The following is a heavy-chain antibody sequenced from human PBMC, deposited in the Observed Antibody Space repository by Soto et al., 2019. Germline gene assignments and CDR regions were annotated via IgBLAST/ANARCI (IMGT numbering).Heavy chain of an antibody. J-gene: IGHJ5*02. CDR2: IYYSGTT. Sequence: SETLSLTCAVSGYSISSSNWWGWIRQPPGKGLEWIGYIYYSGTTYYNPSLKSRVTMSVDTSKNQFSLKLTSVTAVDTAVYYCARVRNYGDSAPFDPWGQGTLVTVSS. V-gene: IGHV4-28*03. CDR3: ARVRNYGDSAPFDP. D-gene: IGHD4-17*01. CDR1: GYSISSSNW.